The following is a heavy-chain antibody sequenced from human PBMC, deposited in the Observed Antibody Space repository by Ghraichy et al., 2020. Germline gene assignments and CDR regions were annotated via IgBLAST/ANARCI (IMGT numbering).Heavy chain of an antibody. CDR2: IKHDSSEK. CDR1: GFKFSRYW. J-gene: IGHJ4*02. Sequence: GGSLRLSCAASGFKFSRYWMTWVRQAPGKGLEWVANIKHDSSEKYYVDSVKGRFTISRDDAKNTLFLQMNSLRAEDTALYYCARQGFGVPFDYWGQGTLVTVSS. CDR3: ARQGFGVPFDY. V-gene: IGHV3-7*03. D-gene: IGHD3-16*01.